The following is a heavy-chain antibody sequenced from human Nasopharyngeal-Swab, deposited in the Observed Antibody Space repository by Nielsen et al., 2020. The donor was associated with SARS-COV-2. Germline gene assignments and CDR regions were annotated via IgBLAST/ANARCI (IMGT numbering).Heavy chain of an antibody. Sequence: GESLKISCAASGFIFSDRYMSWIRQAPGKGLEWISYISSTSSHIEYANSVEGRFTISRDNAQNSLYLQMSSLNAGDTAVYYCARGGSFDVPLDSWGQGTLVTVSS. V-gene: IGHV3-11*06. D-gene: IGHD3-10*02. CDR1: GFIFSDRY. CDR2: ISSTSSHI. CDR3: ARGGSFDVPLDS. J-gene: IGHJ5*01.